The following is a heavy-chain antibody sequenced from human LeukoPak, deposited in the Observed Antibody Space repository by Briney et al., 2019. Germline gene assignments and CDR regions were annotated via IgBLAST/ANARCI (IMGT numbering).Heavy chain of an antibody. J-gene: IGHJ4*02. CDR3: ARSYYYDSSGYYPADFDY. V-gene: IGHV4-34*01. D-gene: IGHD3-22*01. Sequence: PSETLSLTCAVYGESFSGYYWSWIRQPPGKGLEWIGEINHSGSTNYNPSLKSRVTISVDTSKNQFSLKLSSVTAADTAVYYCARSYYYDSSGYYPADFDYWGQGTLVTVSS. CDR1: GESFSGYY. CDR2: INHSGST.